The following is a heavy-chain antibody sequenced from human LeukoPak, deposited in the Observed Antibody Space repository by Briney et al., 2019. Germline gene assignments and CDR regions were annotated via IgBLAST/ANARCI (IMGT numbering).Heavy chain of an antibody. CDR1: GGSFSGYY. J-gene: IGHJ5*02. CDR2: INHSGST. Sequence: SETLSLTCAVYGGSFSGYYWSWIRQPPGKGLEWIGEINHSGSTNYNPSLKSRVTISVDTSKNQFSLKLSSVTAADTAVYYCARGEPSSYNWNYMPWGQGTLVTVSS. CDR3: ARGEPSSYNWNYMP. D-gene: IGHD1-7*01. V-gene: IGHV4-34*01.